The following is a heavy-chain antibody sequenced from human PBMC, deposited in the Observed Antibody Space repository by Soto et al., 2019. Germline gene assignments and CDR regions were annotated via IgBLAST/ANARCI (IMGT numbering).Heavy chain of an antibody. CDR3: ARVSGSYYYYYGMDV. V-gene: IGHV1-18*04. CDR1: GYTFTSYG. Sequence: GASVKVSCKASGYTFTSYGISWVRQAPGQGLEWMGWTSAYNGNTNYAQKLQGRVTMTTDTSTSTAYMELRSLRSDDTAVYYCARVSGSYYYYYGMDVWGQGTTVTVSS. J-gene: IGHJ6*02. CDR2: TSAYNGNT. D-gene: IGHD1-26*01.